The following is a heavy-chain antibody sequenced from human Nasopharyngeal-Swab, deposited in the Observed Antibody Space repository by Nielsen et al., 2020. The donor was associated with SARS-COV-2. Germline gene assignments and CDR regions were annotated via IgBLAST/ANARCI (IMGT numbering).Heavy chain of an antibody. V-gene: IGHV3-33*01. CDR2: IWYDGSNN. J-gene: IGHJ4*02. CDR1: GFTFSSYG. CDR3: ARDRSSGWLDY. Sequence: GESLKISCAASGFTFSSYGMHWVRQAPGKGLEWVAVIWYDGSNNYYADSVKGRFTISRDNSKNTLYLQMNSLRAEDTAVYYCARDRSSGWLDYWGQGTLVTVSS. D-gene: IGHD6-19*01.